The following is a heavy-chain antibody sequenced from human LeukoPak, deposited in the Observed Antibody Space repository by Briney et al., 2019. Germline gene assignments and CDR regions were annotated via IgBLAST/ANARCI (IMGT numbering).Heavy chain of an antibody. CDR2: IKGDSDTI. CDR1: GFTFSDYG. J-gene: IGHJ4*02. D-gene: IGHD3-3*01. V-gene: IGHV3-48*01. CDR3: ARGYYDFWNYFDY. Sequence: PGGSLRLSCTASGFTFSDYGMNWVRQAPGKGLEWISYIKGDSDTIHYADSVKGRFTISRDNSKNTLYLQMNSLRAEDTAVYYCARGYYDFWNYFDYWGQGTLVTVSS.